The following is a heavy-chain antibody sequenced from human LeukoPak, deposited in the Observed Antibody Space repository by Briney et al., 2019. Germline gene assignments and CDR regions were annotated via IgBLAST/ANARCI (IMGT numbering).Heavy chain of an antibody. J-gene: IGHJ4*02. CDR3: VRGDWYFEA. Sequence: GGSLRLSCATSGFNFSDSRMTWVRQAPGKGLQWVANINRDGTEKHFLDSVEGRFIISRDNAKKSLYLQMSSLRPQDTAVYFCVRGDWYFEAWGQGTQVTGSS. V-gene: IGHV3-7*04. CDR1: GFNFSDSR. CDR2: INRDGTEK. D-gene: IGHD2-21*01.